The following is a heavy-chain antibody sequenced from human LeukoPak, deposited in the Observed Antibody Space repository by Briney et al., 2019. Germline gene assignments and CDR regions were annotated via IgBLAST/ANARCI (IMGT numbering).Heavy chain of an antibody. Sequence: SVKVSCRASGGTFSSYAISWVRQAPGQGLEWMGGIIPIFGTANYAQKFQGRVTITADESTSTAYMELSSLRSEDTAVYYCARGESVAGIATTPDWGQGTLVTVSS. CDR2: IIPIFGTA. CDR3: ARGESVAGIATTPD. D-gene: IGHD6-19*01. J-gene: IGHJ4*02. V-gene: IGHV1-69*13. CDR1: GGTFSSYA.